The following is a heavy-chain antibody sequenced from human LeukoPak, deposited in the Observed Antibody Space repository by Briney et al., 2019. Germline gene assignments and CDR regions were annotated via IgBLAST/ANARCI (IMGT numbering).Heavy chain of an antibody. V-gene: IGHV4-61*01. CDR2: IHYSGST. CDR3: ARGDSSGYYPDY. Sequence: SETLSLTCTVSGYSISSGYYWGWIRQPPGKGLEWIGYIHYSGSTNYNPSLKSRVTISVDTSKNQFSLKLSSVTAADTAVYCCARGDSSGYYPDYWGQGTLVTVSS. D-gene: IGHD3-22*01. CDR1: GYSISSGYY. J-gene: IGHJ4*02.